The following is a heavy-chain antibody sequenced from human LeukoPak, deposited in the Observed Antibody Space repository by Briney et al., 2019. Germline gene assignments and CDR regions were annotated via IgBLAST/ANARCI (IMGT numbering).Heavy chain of an antibody. D-gene: IGHD7-27*01. V-gene: IGHV3-23*01. CDR3: AIDPNWGSHS. J-gene: IGHJ4*02. Sequence: GGSLRLSCAASGFTFSTYTMYWVRHPPGKRLEWVSIIGNNGGGIHYADSVKGRFTISRDNFKNALYLQMNSLRVEDTAVYYCAIDPNWGSHSWGQGVLVTVSS. CDR1: GFTFSTYT. CDR2: IGNNGGGI.